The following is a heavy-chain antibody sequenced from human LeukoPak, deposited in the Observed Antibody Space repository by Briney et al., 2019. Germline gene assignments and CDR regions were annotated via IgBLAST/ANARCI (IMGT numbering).Heavy chain of an antibody. V-gene: IGHV3-30*15. CDR2: ISYDGSNK. CDR1: GFTLSSYA. D-gene: IGHD4-23*01. CDR3: ARRQDNYGGNSALDY. Sequence: PGGSLRLSCAASGFTLSSYAMHWVRQAPGKGLEWVAVISYDGSNKYYADSVKGRFTISRDNSKNTLYLQMSSLRAEDTAVYYCARRQDNYGGNSALDYWGQGTLVTVSS. J-gene: IGHJ4*02.